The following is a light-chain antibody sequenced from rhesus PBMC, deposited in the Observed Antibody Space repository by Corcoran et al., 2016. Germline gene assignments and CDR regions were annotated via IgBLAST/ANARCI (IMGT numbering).Light chain of an antibody. J-gene: IGKJ2*01. CDR3: YQHSSGYS. CDR1: PSVSSY. V-gene: IGKV3-10*01. CDR2: GAS. Sequence: QFILTQSPATLSLSPGERATLPCRASPSVSSYLAWYQQKPGQPPRLLIYGASSRATGIPDRFSGSGSGTDFTLTISSLGPEGVGVYPCYQHSSGYSFGQGTKVEIK.